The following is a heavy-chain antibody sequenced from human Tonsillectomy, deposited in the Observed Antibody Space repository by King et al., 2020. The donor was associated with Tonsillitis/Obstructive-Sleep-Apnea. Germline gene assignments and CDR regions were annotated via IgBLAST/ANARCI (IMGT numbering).Heavy chain of an antibody. J-gene: IGHJ4*02. D-gene: IGHD3-10*01. V-gene: IGHV3-23*04. CDR2: ISGSGEST. CDR1: GLTFSSHA. Sequence: DVQLVESGGNLVQPGGSLRLSCEASGLTFSSHAMSWVRQAPGKGLEWVSGISGSGESTYYADSVKGRFTISRDKSKNTLFLQMNSLRAEDTAVYYCASTPYGSGTYYYFDYWGQGTLVTVSS. CDR3: ASTPYGSGTYYYFDY.